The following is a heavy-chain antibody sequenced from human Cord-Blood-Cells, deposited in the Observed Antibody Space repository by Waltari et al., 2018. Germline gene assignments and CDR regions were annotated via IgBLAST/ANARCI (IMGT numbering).Heavy chain of an antibody. J-gene: IGHJ4*02. D-gene: IGHD5-18*01. V-gene: IGHV3-53*01. CDR3: ARDGPRGYSYGN. Sequence: EVQLVESGGGLIQPGGSLRLSCAASGFTVSSNYMSWVRQAPGKGLGWVSVIYGGGRTYYADSVKGRFTISRDNSKNTLYLQMNSLRAEDTAVYYCARDGPRGYSYGNWGQGTLVTVSS. CDR1: GFTVSSNY. CDR2: IYGGGRT.